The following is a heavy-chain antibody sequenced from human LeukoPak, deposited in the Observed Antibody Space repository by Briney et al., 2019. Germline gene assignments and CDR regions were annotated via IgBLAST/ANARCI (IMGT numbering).Heavy chain of an antibody. Sequence: SEKVSPTGSLGTLTSYTISWVRHAPGQGLEWVGGSITLFGTANYAQKFQGRVTITTGASTSTAYMELSRLRSEDTAVYYCARDDINLQQLVPGVLVYWGQGTLVTVSS. CDR2: SITLFGTA. D-gene: IGHD6-13*01. V-gene: IGHV1-69*05. CDR3: ARDDINLQQLVPGVLVY. J-gene: IGHJ4*02. CDR1: LGTLTSYT.